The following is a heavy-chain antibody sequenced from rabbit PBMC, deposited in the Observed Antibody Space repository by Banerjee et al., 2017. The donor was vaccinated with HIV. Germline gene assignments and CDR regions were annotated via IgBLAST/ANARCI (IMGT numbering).Heavy chain of an antibody. CDR1: GIDFSRYYY. CDR2: ISGTGRA. CDR3: ARDLAGVIGWNFNL. Sequence: QEQLEESGGGLVQPGGSLKLSCKAPGIDFSRYYYMCWVRQAPGKGLEYIRYISGTGRADYASWVNGRFTISKTSSTTVTLQMTSLTAADTATYFCARDLAGVIGWNFNLWGPGTLVTVS. D-gene: IGHD4-1*01. V-gene: IGHV1S45*01. J-gene: IGHJ4*01.